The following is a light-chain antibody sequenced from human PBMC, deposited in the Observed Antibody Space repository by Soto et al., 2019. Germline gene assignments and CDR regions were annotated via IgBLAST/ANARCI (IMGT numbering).Light chain of an antibody. CDR1: SSDVGVYIY. Sequence: QSALTQPASVSGSPGQSITISCTGSSSDVGVYIYVSWYQQHPGKAPQLMLYDVSNRPSVVSNRFSGSKSGNTAALTISGLQDEDEADYYCSSYTTSSTFVFGTGTKLTVL. V-gene: IGLV2-14*01. J-gene: IGLJ1*01. CDR2: DVS. CDR3: SSYTTSSTFV.